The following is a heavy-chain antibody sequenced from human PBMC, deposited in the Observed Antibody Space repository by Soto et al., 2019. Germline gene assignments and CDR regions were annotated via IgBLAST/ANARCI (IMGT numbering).Heavy chain of an antibody. D-gene: IGHD6-19*01. Sequence: ASVKVSCKASGCTFSSYAIGWVRQAPGQRLEWMGWINAGNGKTKYSQKFQGRVTITRDTSASTAYMELSSLRSEDTAVYYCASDYSSGWYRGSVSNYWGQGTLVTVSS. CDR2: INAGNGKT. V-gene: IGHV1-3*01. CDR3: ASDYSSGWYRGSVSNY. J-gene: IGHJ4*02. CDR1: GCTFSSYA.